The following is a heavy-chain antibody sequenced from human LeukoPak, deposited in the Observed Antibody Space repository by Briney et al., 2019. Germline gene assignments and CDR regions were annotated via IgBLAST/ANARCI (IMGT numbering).Heavy chain of an antibody. Sequence: SVKVSCKASGGTFSSYAISWVRQAPGQGLEWMGGIIPIFGTADYAQKFQGRVTITADESTSTAYMELSSLRSEDTAVYYCASPRTYYYDSSGYYFLNFDYWGQGTLVTVSS. V-gene: IGHV1-69*13. D-gene: IGHD3-22*01. CDR3: ASPRTYYYDSSGYYFLNFDY. CDR2: IIPIFGTA. J-gene: IGHJ4*02. CDR1: GGTFSSYA.